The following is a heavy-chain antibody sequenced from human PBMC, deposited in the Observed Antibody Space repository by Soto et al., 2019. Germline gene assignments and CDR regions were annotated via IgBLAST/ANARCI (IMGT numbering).Heavy chain of an antibody. V-gene: IGHV3-74*01. D-gene: IGHD2-15*01. CDR2: INIDGSST. J-gene: IGHJ4*02. CDR1: GFTFSSYW. CDR3: ARGRGYCSGSRCYVEL. Sequence: EVQLVESGGGLVQPGGSLRLSCAASGFTFSSYWMHWVRQAPGKGLVWVSRINIDGSSTSYADSVKGRFTISRDNAKNTLYLQMNSLRVEDTAVYYCARGRGYCSGSRCYVELWGQGTLVTVSS.